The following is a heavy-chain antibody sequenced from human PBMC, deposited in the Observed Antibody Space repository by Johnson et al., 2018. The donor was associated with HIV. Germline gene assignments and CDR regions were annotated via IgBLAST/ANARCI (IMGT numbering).Heavy chain of an antibody. V-gene: IGHV3-7*05. CDR2: INLDGSNK. CDR1: GFTFDDYA. CDR3: ASALCTWGAFDI. J-gene: IGHJ3*02. D-gene: IGHD2-8*01. Sequence: MQLVESGGGLVQPGRSVRLSCAASGFTFDDYAMHWVRQAPGKGLEWVANINLDGSNKYYVDSVKGRFTISRDNSKRMVCLQMNSLRAEDTAVYYCASALCTWGAFDIWGQGTLVTVSS.